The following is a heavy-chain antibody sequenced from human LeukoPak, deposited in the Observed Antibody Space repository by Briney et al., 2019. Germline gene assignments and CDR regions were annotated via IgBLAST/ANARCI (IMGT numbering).Heavy chain of an antibody. CDR1: GYTFTSYG. CDR2: ISAYNGNT. CDR3: ARVLGFGELGGFDY. J-gene: IGHJ4*02. V-gene: IGHV1-18*01. D-gene: IGHD3-10*01. Sequence: ASVKVSCKASGYTFTSYGISWVRQAPGQGLEWMGWISAYNGNTNYAQKLQGRVTVTTDTSTSTAYMELRSLRSDDTAVYYCARVLGFGELGGFDYWGQGTLVTVSS.